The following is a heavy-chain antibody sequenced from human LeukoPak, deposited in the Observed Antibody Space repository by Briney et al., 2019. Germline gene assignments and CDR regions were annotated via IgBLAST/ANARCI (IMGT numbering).Heavy chain of an antibody. J-gene: IGHJ4*02. CDR3: VRDRGEWSYSHDY. CDR1: GGSMKPYY. D-gene: IGHD3-10*01. Sequence: SETLSLTCSVSGGSMKPYYWNWIRQPPGKGLEWIGYQYYSGATDYNPSLKSRVTISVDTSKNQFSLKLNSVTAADTAVYFCVRDRGEWSYSHDYWGQGTLVTVSS. CDR2: QYYSGAT. V-gene: IGHV4-59*12.